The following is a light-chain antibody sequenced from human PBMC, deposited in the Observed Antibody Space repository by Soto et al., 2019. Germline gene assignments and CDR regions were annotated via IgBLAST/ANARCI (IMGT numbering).Light chain of an antibody. V-gene: IGKV3-11*01. J-gene: IGKJ3*01. Sequence: EIVLTQSPATLSLSPGERATLSCRASQSVSSYLAWYQQKPDQAPRLLIYDASNRVTGIPARFSGSGSGTDFTLTISSLEPEDFAVYYCQQRSNWPLFTFGPGTKVDIK. CDR1: QSVSSY. CDR2: DAS. CDR3: QQRSNWPLFT.